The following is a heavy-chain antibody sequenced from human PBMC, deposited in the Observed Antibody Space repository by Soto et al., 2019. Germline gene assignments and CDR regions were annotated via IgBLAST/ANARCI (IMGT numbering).Heavy chain of an antibody. CDR2: ITPMFGAA. J-gene: IGHJ6*01. Sequence: QVLLVQSGAEVKKPGSSVKVSCKASGGSFRNQRFSWVRQAPGQGLEWMGGITPMFGAAHYAQKFQGRVTLTADECTSTVYMGLTSLRSEGTAVYRCAREGQFCCSTCDYGMDVWGQGATVTVSS. V-gene: IGHV1-69*01. CDR1: GGSFRNQR. CDR3: AREGQFCCSTCDYGMDV. D-gene: IGHD2-2*01.